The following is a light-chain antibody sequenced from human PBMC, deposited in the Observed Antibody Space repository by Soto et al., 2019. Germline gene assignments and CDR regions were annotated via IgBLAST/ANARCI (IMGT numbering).Light chain of an antibody. V-gene: IGLV4-69*01. CDR3: QTWTTGIVV. Sequence: QSVLTQSPSAAASLGASVTLTCTLSSGHSSYAIAWHQQQPEKGPRYLMKVNFDGSHTKGDGIPDRFSGSSSGAERYLIISSLQSEDEGDYYCQTWTTGIVVFGGGTQLTVL. CDR2: VNFDGSH. J-gene: IGLJ2*01. CDR1: SGHSSYA.